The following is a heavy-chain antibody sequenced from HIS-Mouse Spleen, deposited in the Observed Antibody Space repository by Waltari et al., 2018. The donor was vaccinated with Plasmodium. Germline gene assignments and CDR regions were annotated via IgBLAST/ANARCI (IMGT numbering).Heavy chain of an antibody. Sequence: QVQLVQSGAEVKKPGASVTVSCTASGYTFPGYYMHWVRQAPGQGLEWMGWINPNSGGTNYAQKFQGRDTMTRDTSISTAYMELSRLRSDDTAVYYCARDLAAAGHFDYWGQGTLVTVSS. CDR3: ARDLAAAGHFDY. CDR1: GYTFPGYY. CDR2: INPNSGGT. D-gene: IGHD6-13*01. J-gene: IGHJ4*02. V-gene: IGHV1-2*02.